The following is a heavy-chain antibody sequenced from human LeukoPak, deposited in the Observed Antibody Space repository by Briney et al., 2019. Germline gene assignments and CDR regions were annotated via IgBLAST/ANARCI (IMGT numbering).Heavy chain of an antibody. CDR2: IYYSGST. Sequence: PSETLSLTCTVSSGSISSYYWSWIRQPPGKGLEWIGYIYYSGSTNYNPSLKSRVTISVDTSKNQFSLKLSSVTAADTAVYYCARSPYCGGDCPIDYWGQGTLVTVSS. D-gene: IGHD2-21*02. CDR1: SGSISSYY. J-gene: IGHJ4*02. CDR3: ARSPYCGGDCPIDY. V-gene: IGHV4-59*01.